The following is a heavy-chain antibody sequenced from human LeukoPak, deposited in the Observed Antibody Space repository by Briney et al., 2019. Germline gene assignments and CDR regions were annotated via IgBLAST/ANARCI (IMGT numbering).Heavy chain of an antibody. CDR2: ISGSGGST. J-gene: IGHJ4*02. D-gene: IGHD1/OR15-1a*01. V-gene: IGHV3-23*01. CDR1: GFTFSSYA. Sequence: GGSLRLSCAASGFTFSSYAMSWVRQAPGKGLEWVSAISGSGGSTYYADSVEGRFTISRDNSKNTLWLQMVSLRAEDMAVYYCAKDEKPDGRWNIDHWGQGTLVTVSS. CDR3: AKDEKPDGRWNIDH.